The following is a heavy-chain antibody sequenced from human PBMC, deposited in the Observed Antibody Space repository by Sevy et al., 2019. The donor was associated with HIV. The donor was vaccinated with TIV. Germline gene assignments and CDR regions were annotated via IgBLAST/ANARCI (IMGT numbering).Heavy chain of an antibody. D-gene: IGHD6-13*01. CDR1: GFTFSSYA. CDR2: ISGSGGST. Sequence: GGSLRLSCAASGFTFSSYAMSWVRQAPGKGLEWVSAISGSGGSTYYADSVKGRFTISRDNSKNTLYLQMNSLRAEDTAVYYCARDAGYSVNWYPRFDPWGQGTLVTVSS. V-gene: IGHV3-23*01. J-gene: IGHJ5*02. CDR3: ARDAGYSVNWYPRFDP.